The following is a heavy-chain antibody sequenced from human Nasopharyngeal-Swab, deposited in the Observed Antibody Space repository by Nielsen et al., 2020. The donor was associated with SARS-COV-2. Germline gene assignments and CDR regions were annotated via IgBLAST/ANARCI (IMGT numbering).Heavy chain of an antibody. CDR1: GFTFSSYA. CDR3: ARPYSGSYWSYFDY. V-gene: IGHV3-30-3*01. CDR2: ISYDGSNK. D-gene: IGHD1-26*01. Sequence: GGSPRLSCAASGFTFSSYAMHWVRQAPGKGLGWVAVISYDGSNKYYADSVKGRFTISRDNSKNTLYLQMNSLRAEDTAVYYCARPYSGSYWSYFDYWGQGTLVTVSS. J-gene: IGHJ4*02.